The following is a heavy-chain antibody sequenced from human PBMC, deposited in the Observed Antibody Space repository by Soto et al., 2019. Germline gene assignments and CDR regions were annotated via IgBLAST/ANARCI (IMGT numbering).Heavy chain of an antibody. CDR3: AREGQPAAGTTPHN. Sequence: GWSLRLSCAASGFIFSSYAMHWVRQAPGKGLEWVAVISYDGSKKYYADSVKGRFTISRDNSKNTLYVEMNSLRAEDTAVYYCAREGQPAAGTTPHNWGQGTLVTASS. V-gene: IGHV3-30-3*01. CDR2: ISYDGSKK. J-gene: IGHJ4*02. D-gene: IGHD6-13*01. CDR1: GFIFSSYA.